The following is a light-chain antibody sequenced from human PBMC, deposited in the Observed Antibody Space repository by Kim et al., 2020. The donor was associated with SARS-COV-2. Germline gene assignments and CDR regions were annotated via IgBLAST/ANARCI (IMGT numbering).Light chain of an antibody. Sequence: DIQMTQSPSSLSASVGDRVTITCRASQGISNYLAWYQQKPGKVPKLLIYRASMLQSGVPSRFSGRGSGTDFTLTISSLQPEDVATYYCHNYYSASFTFGPGTKVDMK. V-gene: IGKV1-27*01. CDR1: QGISNY. CDR3: HNYYSASFT. J-gene: IGKJ3*01. CDR2: RAS.